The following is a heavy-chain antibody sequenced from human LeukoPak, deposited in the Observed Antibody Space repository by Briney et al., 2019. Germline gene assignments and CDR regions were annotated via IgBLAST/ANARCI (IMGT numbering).Heavy chain of an antibody. V-gene: IGHV4-59*08. CDR1: GGSISSYY. J-gene: IGHJ2*01. CDR2: IYYSGST. D-gene: IGHD3-3*01. Sequence: SETLSLTCTVSGGSISSYYWSWIRQPPGKGLEWIGYIYYSGSTNYNPSLKSRVTISVDTSKNQFSLKLSSVTAADTAVYYCARAPYYDFWSGYYKRYFDLWGRGTLVTVSS. CDR3: ARAPYYDFWSGYYKRYFDL.